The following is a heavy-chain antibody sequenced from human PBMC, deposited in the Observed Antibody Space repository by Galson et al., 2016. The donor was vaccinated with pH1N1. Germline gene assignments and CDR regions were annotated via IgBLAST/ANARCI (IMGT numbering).Heavy chain of an antibody. CDR3: AGMGGSGEMGFYFDY. CDR2: IYHSGST. Sequence: ETLSLTCAVSGYSISSGYYWGWIRQPPGKGLEWIGSIYHSGSTYYNPSLKSRVTISVDTSKNQFSLKLRSVTAADAAVYYCAGMGGSGEMGFYFDYWGQGTLVTVSS. D-gene: IGHD5-24*01. CDR1: GYSISSGYY. V-gene: IGHV4-38-2*01. J-gene: IGHJ4*02.